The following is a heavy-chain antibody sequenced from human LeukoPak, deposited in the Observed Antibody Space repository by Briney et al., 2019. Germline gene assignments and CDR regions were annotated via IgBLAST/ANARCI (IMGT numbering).Heavy chain of an antibody. CDR2: ISYDGSNK. Sequence: GGSLRLSCAASGFTFSSYGMHWVRQAPGKGLEWVAVISYDGSNKYYADSVKGRFTISRDNSKNTLYLQMNSLRAEDTAVYYCAGSFSGSYYRLGYWGQGTLVTVSS. V-gene: IGHV3-30*19. CDR3: AGSFSGSYYRLGY. J-gene: IGHJ4*02. D-gene: IGHD3-10*01. CDR1: GFTFSSYG.